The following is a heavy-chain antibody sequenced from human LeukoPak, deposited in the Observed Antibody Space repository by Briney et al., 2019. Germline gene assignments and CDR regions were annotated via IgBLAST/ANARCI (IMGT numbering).Heavy chain of an antibody. Sequence: GGSLRLSCAASGFTFSSYAMSWVRQAPGRGLEWVSGSGSGGSTYYADSVKGRFTISRDNSKNTLYLQMNSLRAEDTAVYYCAKDFWSGYYPNYWGQGTLVTVSS. D-gene: IGHD3-3*01. V-gene: IGHV3-23*01. CDR2: SGSGGST. CDR1: GFTFSSYA. J-gene: IGHJ4*02. CDR3: AKDFWSGYYPNY.